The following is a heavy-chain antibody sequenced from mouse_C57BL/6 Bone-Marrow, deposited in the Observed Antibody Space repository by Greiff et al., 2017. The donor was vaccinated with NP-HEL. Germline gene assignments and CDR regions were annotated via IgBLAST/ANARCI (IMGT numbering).Heavy chain of an antibody. CDR1: GFTFTDYY. Sequence: EVHLVESGGGLVQPGGSLSLSCAASGFTFTDYYMSWVRQPPGKALEWLGFIRNKANGYTTEYSASVKGRFTISRDNSQSILYLQMNALRAEDSATYYCARAYYSNYSAWFAYWGQGTLVTVSA. CDR2: IRNKANGYTT. J-gene: IGHJ3*01. CDR3: ARAYYSNYSAWFAY. V-gene: IGHV7-3*01. D-gene: IGHD2-5*01.